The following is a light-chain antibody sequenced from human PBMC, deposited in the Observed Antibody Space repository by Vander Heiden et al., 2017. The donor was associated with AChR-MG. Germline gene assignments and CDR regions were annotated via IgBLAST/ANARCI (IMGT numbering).Light chain of an antibody. CDR2: WAS. J-gene: IGKJ2*02. V-gene: IGKV4-1*01. CDR3: QQDDSTLWT. CDR1: QSVLYSSNNKNY. Sequence: DIVMTQSPDSMAVSLGERATINCKSSQSVLYSSNNKNYLAWYQQKPGQPPKLLIYWASTRESGVPDRFSGSGSGTDFTLTISSLQAEDVAVYYCQQDDSTLWTFGQGTKLEIK.